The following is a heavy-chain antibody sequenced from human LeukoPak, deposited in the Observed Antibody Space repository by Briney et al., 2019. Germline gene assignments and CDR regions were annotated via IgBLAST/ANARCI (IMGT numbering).Heavy chain of an antibody. Sequence: GGSLRLSCAASGFTFSGYAMNWVRQAPGKGLEWVSAISDSGGSTYYADSVKGRFTISRDNSRNTLYLQMNSLRAEDTAVYYCAKDRVCSGGSCYFDYWGQGTLVTVSS. J-gene: IGHJ4*02. V-gene: IGHV3-23*01. CDR3: AKDRVCSGGSCYFDY. CDR2: ISDSGGST. CDR1: GFTFSGYA. D-gene: IGHD2-15*01.